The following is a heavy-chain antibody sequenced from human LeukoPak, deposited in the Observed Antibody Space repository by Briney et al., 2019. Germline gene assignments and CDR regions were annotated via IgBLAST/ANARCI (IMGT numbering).Heavy chain of an antibody. CDR1: GYTFTGYY. CDR2: INPNSGGT. Sequence: ASVKVSCKASGYTFTGYYIHWVRLAPGQGLEWMGWINPNSGGTNYAQKFQGWVTMTRDTSISTAYMELSRLRSDDTAVYYCARGSVGARSNYVGARHYYFDYWGQGTLVTVSS. J-gene: IGHJ4*02. CDR3: ARGSVGARSNYVGARHYYFDY. D-gene: IGHD4-11*01. V-gene: IGHV1-2*04.